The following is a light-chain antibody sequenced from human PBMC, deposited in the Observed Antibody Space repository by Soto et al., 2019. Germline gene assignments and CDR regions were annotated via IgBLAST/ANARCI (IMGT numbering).Light chain of an antibody. J-gene: IGLJ1*01. CDR3: CSYAGSYNYV. V-gene: IGLV2-11*01. Sequence: QSALTQPRSVSGSPGQSVTISCTGTSSDVGAYNYVSWYQQHPGKAPKVMIYDVSKRPSGVPDRFSGSKSGTMASLTISGLQADDEADYYCCSYAGSYNYVFGSGTKLTVL. CDR2: DVS. CDR1: SSDVGAYNY.